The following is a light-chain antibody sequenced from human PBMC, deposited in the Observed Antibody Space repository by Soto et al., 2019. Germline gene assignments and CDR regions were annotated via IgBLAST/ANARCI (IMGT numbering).Light chain of an antibody. CDR1: SSNIGSNT. CDR3: ATWDDSLDGYV. J-gene: IGLJ1*01. V-gene: IGLV1-44*01. Sequence: QSVLTQPPSASGTPGQRVTISCSGSSSNIGSNTVNWYQQLPGTAPKLLIYSHNQRPSGVPDRFSVSKSGTSASLAISGLQSEDEADYSCATWDDSLDGYVFGTGTKVTVL. CDR2: SHN.